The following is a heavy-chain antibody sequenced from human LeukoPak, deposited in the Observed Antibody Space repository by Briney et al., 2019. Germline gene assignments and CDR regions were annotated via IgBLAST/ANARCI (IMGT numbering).Heavy chain of an antibody. J-gene: IGHJ4*02. D-gene: IGHD6-6*01. Sequence: SETLSLTCTVSGGSISSHYWSWIRQPPGKGLEWIGYIYYSGSTNYNPSLKSRVTISVDTSKNQFSLKLSSVTAADTAVYYCARWGIAARIDYWGQGTLVTVSS. CDR1: GGSISSHY. CDR2: IYYSGST. CDR3: ARWGIAARIDY. V-gene: IGHV4-59*11.